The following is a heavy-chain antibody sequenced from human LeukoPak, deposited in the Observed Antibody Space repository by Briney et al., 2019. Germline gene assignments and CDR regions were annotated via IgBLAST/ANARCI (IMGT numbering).Heavy chain of an antibody. CDR2: ISGSGGRT. D-gene: IGHD2-2*03. Sequence: PGGSLRLSCAASGFTFDNYGIGWVRQAPGKGLERVSGISGSGGRTYYADSVKGRFTISRDNSKNTLFLQLNSLGVEDTATYYCAIPTCSGSGYCSTSDPFHTWGQGTMVTVSS. CDR1: GFTFDNYG. V-gene: IGHV3-23*01. J-gene: IGHJ3*02. CDR3: AIPTCSGSGYCSTSDPFHT.